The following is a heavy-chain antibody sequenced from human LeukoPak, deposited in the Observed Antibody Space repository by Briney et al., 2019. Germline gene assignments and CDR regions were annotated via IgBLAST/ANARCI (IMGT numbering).Heavy chain of an antibody. CDR1: GGSSSGYY. V-gene: IGHV4-34*01. J-gene: IGHJ6*02. CDR2: INHSGST. D-gene: IGHD2-21*02. CDR3: ASWSVTVGYYYGMDV. Sequence: SETLSLTCAVYGGSSSGYYWSWIRQPPGKGLEWIGEINHSGSTNYNPSLKSRVTISVDTSKNQFSLKLSSVTAADTAVYYCASWSVTVGYYYGMDVWGQGTTVTVSS.